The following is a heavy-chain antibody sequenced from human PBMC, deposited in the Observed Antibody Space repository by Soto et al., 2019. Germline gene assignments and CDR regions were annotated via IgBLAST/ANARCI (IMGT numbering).Heavy chain of an antibody. CDR2: IYFSGVA. J-gene: IGHJ1*01. CDR3: ARGDSDLAVSEAAY. V-gene: IGHV4-59*01. D-gene: IGHD2-15*01. Sequence: QMQMQESGPRLVKPSETLSLTCTVSGASITDSYWSWIRLPPEKGLEWIGYIYFSGVATYNPSLKSRATMSRDTSKNEFSLKLTSVTAADTTIYYCARGDSDLAVSEAAYWGQGTLVTFSS. CDR1: GASITDSY.